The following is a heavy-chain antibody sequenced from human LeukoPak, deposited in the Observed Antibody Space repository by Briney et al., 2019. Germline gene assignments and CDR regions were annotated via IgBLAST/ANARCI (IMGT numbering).Heavy chain of an antibody. D-gene: IGHD4-17*01. Sequence: ASVKVSCKASGYTFTGYYMHWVRQAPGQRLEWMGWINPNSGGTNYAQKFQGRVTMTRDTSTTTVYMELSSLRSEDTAVYYCARSYDDYDYWGQGTLVTV. V-gene: IGHV1-2*02. CDR2: INPNSGGT. J-gene: IGHJ4*02. CDR3: ARSYDDYDY. CDR1: GYTFTGYY.